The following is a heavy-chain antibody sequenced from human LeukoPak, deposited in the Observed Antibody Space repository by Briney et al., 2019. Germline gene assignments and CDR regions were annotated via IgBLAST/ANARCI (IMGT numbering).Heavy chain of an antibody. V-gene: IGHV4-31*03. Sequence: SETLSLTCTVSGGSISSGEYYWSWIRQHSGKGLEWIGYINYSGGARYKSSLKSRLTISVDTSKNQISLKLRSVTAADTAVYYCARVLDSGSHYAMDVWGQGTTVTVSS. CDR1: GGSISSGEYY. J-gene: IGHJ6*02. D-gene: IGHD1-26*01. CDR3: ARVLDSGSHYAMDV. CDR2: INYSGGA.